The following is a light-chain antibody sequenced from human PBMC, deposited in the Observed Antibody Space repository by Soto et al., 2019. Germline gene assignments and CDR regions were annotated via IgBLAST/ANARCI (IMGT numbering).Light chain of an antibody. CDR3: QHYGTSSWT. V-gene: IGKV3-20*01. Sequence: EIVLTQSPGTLSLSPGERATLSCRASQSVTSSYLAWYQQKPGQAPRLLIYGVSSRATGIPDRFSGSGSGTDFTLTISSLEPEDFAVYHCQHYGTSSWTFGRGTKVDI. J-gene: IGKJ1*01. CDR2: GVS. CDR1: QSVTSSY.